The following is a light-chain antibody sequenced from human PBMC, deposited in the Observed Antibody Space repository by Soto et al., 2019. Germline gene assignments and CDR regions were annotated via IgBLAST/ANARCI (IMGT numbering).Light chain of an antibody. Sequence: DIQMTQSPSTLSASVGDRVTITCRASQSISGWLAWYQQEPGKAPKLLIYDASSLASGVPSRFSGSRSGTDFTLTIRSLEPEDFAVYYCQQYNNWPLTFGQGTRLEI. CDR2: DAS. V-gene: IGKV1-5*01. CDR3: QQYNNWPLT. J-gene: IGKJ5*01. CDR1: QSISGW.